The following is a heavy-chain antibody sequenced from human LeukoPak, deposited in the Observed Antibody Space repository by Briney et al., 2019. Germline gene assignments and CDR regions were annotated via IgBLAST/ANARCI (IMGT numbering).Heavy chain of an antibody. CDR3: VRHLVTPSRRFDY. CDR2: IKQDGSEK. CDR1: GFTFSSYG. Sequence: PGGSLRLSCAASGFTFSSYGMHWVRQAPGKGLEWVANIKQDGSEKYYVDSVKGRFTISRDNSKNTLFLQLNSLRAEDTALYYCVRHLVTPSRRFDYWGQGTLVTVSS. V-gene: IGHV3-7*03. J-gene: IGHJ4*02. D-gene: IGHD4-23*01.